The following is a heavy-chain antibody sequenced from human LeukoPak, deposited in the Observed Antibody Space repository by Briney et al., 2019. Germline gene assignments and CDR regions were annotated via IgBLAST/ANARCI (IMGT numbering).Heavy chain of an antibody. CDR2: IDSSSSSTYI. CDR1: GFTFSSFT. J-gene: IGHJ4*02. CDR3: ALGVSGYDCFDY. D-gene: IGHD5-12*01. Sequence: PGGSLRLSCAASGFTFSSFTMNWVRQAPGKGLEWVSSIDSSSSSTYIYYADSVKGRFTISRDNAKNSLYLQMNSLRAEDTAVYYCALGVSGYDCFDYWGQGTLVTVSS. V-gene: IGHV3-21*01.